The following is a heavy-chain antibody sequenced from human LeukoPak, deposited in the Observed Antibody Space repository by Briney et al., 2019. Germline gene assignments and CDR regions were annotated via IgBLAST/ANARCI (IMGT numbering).Heavy chain of an antibody. D-gene: IGHD3-9*01. CDR2: ISSRSSDI. J-gene: IGHJ4*02. V-gene: IGHV3-21*01. CDR1: RVTFSGYT. CDR3: ARALYYDILTGYQTHTYYFDY. Sequence: GGSLRLSCTASRVTFSGYTMNWVRQAPGKGLEWVSSISSRSSDIYYAASVRGRFTISRDNARNSLYLQMSSLRAEDTAVYYCARALYYDILTGYQTHTYYFDYWGQGTLVTVSS.